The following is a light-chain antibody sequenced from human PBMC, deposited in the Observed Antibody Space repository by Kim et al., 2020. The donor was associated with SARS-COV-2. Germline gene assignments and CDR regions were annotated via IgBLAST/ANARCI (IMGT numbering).Light chain of an antibody. J-gene: IGKJ2*01. V-gene: IGKV3-11*01. CDR1: QSVSSY. CDR2: DAS. Sequence: TLSLSPGERATLSCRASQSVSSYLAWYQQKPGQAPRLLIYDASNRATGIPVRFSGSGSGTDFTLTISSLEPEDFAVYYCQQRSTYTFGQGTKLEI. CDR3: QQRSTYT.